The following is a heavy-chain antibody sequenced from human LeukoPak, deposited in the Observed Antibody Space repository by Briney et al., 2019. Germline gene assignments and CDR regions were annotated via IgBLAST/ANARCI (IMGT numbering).Heavy chain of an antibody. Sequence: SETLSLTCTVSGGSISSSSYYWGWIRQPPGKGLEWIGSIYYSGSTYYNPSHKSRVTISVDTSKNQFSLKLSSVTAADTAVYYCARHWKYQLLHDAFDIWGQGTMVTVSS. D-gene: IGHD2-2*01. V-gene: IGHV4-39*01. CDR2: IYYSGST. J-gene: IGHJ3*02. CDR1: GGSISSSSYY. CDR3: ARHWKYQLLHDAFDI.